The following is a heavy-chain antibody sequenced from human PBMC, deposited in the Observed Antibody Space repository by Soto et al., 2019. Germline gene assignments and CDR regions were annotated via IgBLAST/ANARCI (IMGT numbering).Heavy chain of an antibody. V-gene: IGHV6-1*01. CDR1: GYSVSSNSAA. Sequence: PSQTLSLTFAISGYSVSSNSAAWNLIRQSPSRGLEWLGRTYYRSKWYNNYAVSVKSRITINPDTSKNQFSLQLNSVTPEDTAVYYCARGDQGFDYWGQGTLVTVSS. D-gene: IGHD3-16*01. CDR2: TYYRSKWYN. J-gene: IGHJ4*02. CDR3: ARGDQGFDY.